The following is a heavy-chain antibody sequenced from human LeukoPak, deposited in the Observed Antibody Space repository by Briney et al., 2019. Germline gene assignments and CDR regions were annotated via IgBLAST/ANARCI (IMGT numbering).Heavy chain of an antibody. CDR1: GYTFTGYY. V-gene: IGHV1-2*02. D-gene: IGHD6-19*01. CDR2: INPNSGGT. Sequence: ASVKVSCKASGYTFTGYYMHWVRQAPGQGLGWMGWINPNSGGTNYAQKFQGRVTMTRDTSISTAYMELSRLRSDDTAVYYCARIKRGIPYSSGWYYFDYWGQGTLVTVSS. CDR3: ARIKRGIPYSSGWYYFDY. J-gene: IGHJ4*02.